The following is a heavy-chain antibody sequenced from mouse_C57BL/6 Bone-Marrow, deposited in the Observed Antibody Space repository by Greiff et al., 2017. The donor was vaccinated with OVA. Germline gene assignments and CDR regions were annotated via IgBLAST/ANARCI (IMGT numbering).Heavy chain of an antibody. Sequence: VQLQQSGAELVKPGASVKISCKASGYAFSSYWMNWVKQRPGKGLEWIGQIYPGDGDTNYNGKFKGKATLTADKSSSTAYMQLSSLTSEDSAVYFCARERYYYGSRGWYFDVWGTGTTVTVSS. D-gene: IGHD1-1*01. CDR2: IYPGDGDT. CDR1: GYAFSSYW. V-gene: IGHV1-80*01. CDR3: ARERYYYGSRGWYFDV. J-gene: IGHJ1*03.